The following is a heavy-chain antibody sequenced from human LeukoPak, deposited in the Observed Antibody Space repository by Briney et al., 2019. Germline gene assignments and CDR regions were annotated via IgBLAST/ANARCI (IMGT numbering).Heavy chain of an antibody. D-gene: IGHD1-20*01. CDR2: IYYSGST. J-gene: IGHJ5*02. CDR3: ARDLNDSWNDVYWFDP. CDR1: GGSISSYY. V-gene: IGHV4-59*12. Sequence: SETLSLTCTVSGGSISSYYWNWIRQPSGKGLEWIGYIYYSGSTNYNPSLKSRVTMSVDTSKNQFSLKLSSVTAADTAVYYCARDLNDSWNDVYWFDPWGQGTLVTVSS.